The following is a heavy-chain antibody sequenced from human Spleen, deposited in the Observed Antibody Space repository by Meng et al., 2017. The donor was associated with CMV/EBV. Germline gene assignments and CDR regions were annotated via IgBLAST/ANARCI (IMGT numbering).Heavy chain of an antibody. J-gene: IGHJ3*02. CDR2: ISYDGSNK. CDR1: GFTFSSYA. V-gene: IGHV3-30*04. Sequence: GGSLRLSCAASGFTFSSYAMHWVRQAPGKGLEWVAVISYDGSNKYYADSVKGRFTISRDNSKNTLYLQMNSLRAEDTAVYYCAKELVVPAPGAFDIWGQGTMVTVSS. CDR3: AKELVVPAPGAFDI. D-gene: IGHD2-2*01.